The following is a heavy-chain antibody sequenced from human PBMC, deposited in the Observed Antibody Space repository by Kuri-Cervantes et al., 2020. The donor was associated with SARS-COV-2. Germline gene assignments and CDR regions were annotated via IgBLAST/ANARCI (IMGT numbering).Heavy chain of an antibody. V-gene: IGHV4-61*01. CDR2: IYYSGST. CDR3: ARGSNYDFWSGYSTFDY. Sequence: ESLKISCTVSGGSVSSGSYYWSWIRQPPGKGLEWIGYIYYSGSTNYNPSLKSRVTISVDTSENQFSLKLSSVTAADTTVYYCARGSNYDFWSGYSTFDYWGQGTLVTVSS. J-gene: IGHJ4*02. D-gene: IGHD3-3*01. CDR1: GGSVSSGSYY.